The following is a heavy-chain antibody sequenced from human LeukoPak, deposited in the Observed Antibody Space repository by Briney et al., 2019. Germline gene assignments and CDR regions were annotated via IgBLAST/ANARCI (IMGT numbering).Heavy chain of an antibody. D-gene: IGHD3-10*01. Sequence: SENLSLTCSVSGGSISSGSYYWSWIRQPAGKGLEWIGRIYTSGSTNYNPSLKSRVTISVDTSKNQFSLKLSSVTAADTAVYHCARVADYYGSGSYNYFNYWGQGTLVTVSS. J-gene: IGHJ4*02. CDR1: GGSISSGSYY. V-gene: IGHV4-61*02. CDR3: ARVADYYGSGSYNYFNY. CDR2: IYTSGST.